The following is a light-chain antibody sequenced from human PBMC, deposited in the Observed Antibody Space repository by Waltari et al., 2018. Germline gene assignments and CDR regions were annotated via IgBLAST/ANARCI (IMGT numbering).Light chain of an antibody. CDR3: QHYVRLPVT. Sequence: EIVLTQSPGALSLSPGETATLSCRASQGLGRTIAWYQQKPGQAPRLLIYATSTRATGIPDRFSGSGSETDFSLTIYRLEPEDFAVYYCQHYVRLPVTFGQGTKVEIK. CDR2: ATS. J-gene: IGKJ1*01. V-gene: IGKV3-20*01. CDR1: QGLGRT.